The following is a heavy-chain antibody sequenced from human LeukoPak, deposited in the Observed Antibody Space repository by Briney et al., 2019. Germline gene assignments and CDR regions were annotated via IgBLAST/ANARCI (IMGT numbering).Heavy chain of an antibody. D-gene: IGHD3-10*01. CDR1: GFTFSSYS. J-gene: IGHJ4*02. Sequence: PGGSLRLSCAASGFTFSSYSMNWVRQAPGKGLEWVSAISGSGGSTYYADSVKGRFTISRDNSKNTLYLQMNSLRAEDTAVYYCAKDLDYYGSGSYDFDYWGQGTLVTVSS. CDR3: AKDLDYYGSGSYDFDY. CDR2: ISGSGGST. V-gene: IGHV3-23*01.